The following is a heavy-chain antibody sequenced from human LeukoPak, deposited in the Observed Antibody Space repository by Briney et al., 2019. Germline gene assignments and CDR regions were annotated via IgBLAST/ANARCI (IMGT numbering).Heavy chain of an antibody. CDR3: ARTKTYYDFWSGYSHY. V-gene: IGHV3-21*01. Sequence: PGGSLRLSCAVSGFTFSSYSMNWVRQAPGKGLEWVSSISSSSSYIYYADSVKGRFTISRDNAKNSLYLQMNSLRAEDTAVYYCARTKTYYDFWSGYSHYWGQGTLVTVSS. CDR1: GFTFSSYS. D-gene: IGHD3-3*01. CDR2: ISSSSSYI. J-gene: IGHJ4*02.